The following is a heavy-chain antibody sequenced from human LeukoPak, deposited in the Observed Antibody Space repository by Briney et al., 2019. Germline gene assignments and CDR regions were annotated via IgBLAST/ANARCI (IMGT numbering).Heavy chain of an antibody. CDR3: ARDYCSSTSCRLPNYGMDV. CDR2: INWNGGST. Sequence: GGSLRLSCAASGFTFDDYGMSWVRQAPGKGLEWVSGINWNGGSTGYADSVKGRFTISRDNAKNSLYLQMNSLRAEDTALYHCARDYCSSTSCRLPNYGMDVWGQGTTVTVS. J-gene: IGHJ6*02. CDR1: GFTFDDYG. V-gene: IGHV3-20*01. D-gene: IGHD2-2*01.